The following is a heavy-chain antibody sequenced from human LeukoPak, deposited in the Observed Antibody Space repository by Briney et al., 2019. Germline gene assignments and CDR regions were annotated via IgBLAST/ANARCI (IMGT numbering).Heavy chain of an antibody. D-gene: IGHD1-26*01. CDR2: IRYDGSNK. V-gene: IGHV3-30*02. CDR1: GFTFSSYG. Sequence: GGSLRLSCAASGFTFSSYGMHWVRQAPGKGLEWVAFIRYDGSNKYYADSVKGRFTISRDNSKNTLYLQMNSLRAEDTAVYYCAKPRGPSGSYYFDYWGQGTLVTVSS. CDR3: AKPRGPSGSYYFDY. J-gene: IGHJ4*02.